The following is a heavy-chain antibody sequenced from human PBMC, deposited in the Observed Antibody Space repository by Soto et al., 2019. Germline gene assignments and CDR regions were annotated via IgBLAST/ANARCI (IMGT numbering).Heavy chain of an antibody. CDR2: IYYSGST. J-gene: IGHJ1*01. D-gene: IGHD2-2*01. CDR1: GCSISSYY. CDR3: ARGGVPAAIRYFQH. Sequence: SETLSLTCTVSGCSISSYYWSWIRQPPGKGLEWIGYIYYSGSTNYNPSLKSRVTISVDTSKNQFSLKLSPVTAADTAVYYCARGGVPAAIRYFQHWGQGTLVTVSS. V-gene: IGHV4-59*01.